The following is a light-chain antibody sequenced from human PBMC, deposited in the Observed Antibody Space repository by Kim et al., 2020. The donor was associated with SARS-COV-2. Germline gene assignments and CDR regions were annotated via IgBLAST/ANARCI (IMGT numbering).Light chain of an antibody. Sequence: ASVRLTCTVSSGHSSYTIAWHQQQPEKGPRYLMKVNRDGSHTKGDGIPDRFSGSSSGAERYLTISSLQSEDEGDYYCQTWGTGTWVFGGGTQLTVL. CDR3: QTWGTGTWV. J-gene: IGLJ3*02. CDR2: VNRDGSH. CDR1: SGHSSYT. V-gene: IGLV4-69*01.